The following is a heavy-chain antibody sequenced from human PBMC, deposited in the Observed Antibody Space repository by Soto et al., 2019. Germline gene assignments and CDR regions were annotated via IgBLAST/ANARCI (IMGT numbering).Heavy chain of an antibody. J-gene: IGHJ4*02. Sequence: SETLSLTWTVSGGSISSSNSCWGWIRQPPGKGLEWIGSIYYSGSTYYNPSLKSRVTISVDTSKNQFSLKLSSVTAADTAVYYCARAYGGYADYWGQGALVTVSS. D-gene: IGHD5-12*01. CDR2: IYYSGST. CDR3: ARAYGGYADY. CDR1: GGSISSSNSC. V-gene: IGHV4-39*07.